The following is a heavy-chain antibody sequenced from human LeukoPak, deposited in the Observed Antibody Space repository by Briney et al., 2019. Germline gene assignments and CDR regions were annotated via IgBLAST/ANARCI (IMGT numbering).Heavy chain of an antibody. CDR1: GFTFTDYY. V-gene: IGHV3-11*01. D-gene: IGHD4-17*01. J-gene: IGHJ4*02. CDR3: ARVGRLQYGDYVAFDY. CDR2: VSVSGTTM. Sequence: GGSLRLSCATSGFTFTDYYMSWIRQASGKGLEWVSYVSVSGTTMYYADSVKGRFTLSRDNAKNSLYLQMNSLRAEDTAVYYCARVGRLQYGDYVAFDYWGQGTLVTVSS.